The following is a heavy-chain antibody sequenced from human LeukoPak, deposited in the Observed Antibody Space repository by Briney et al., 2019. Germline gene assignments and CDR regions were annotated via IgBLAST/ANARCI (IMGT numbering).Heavy chain of an antibody. D-gene: IGHD6-13*01. J-gene: IGHJ4*02. CDR1: GYTFTSYD. V-gene: IGHV1-8*01. CDR3: ATIAAAGTRYHDY. CDR2: MNPNSGNT. Sequence: ASVKVSCKASGYTFTSYDINWVRQAPGQGLEWMGWMNPNSGNTGYAQKFQGRVTMTRNTSISTAYMELSSLRSEDTAVYYCATIAAAGTRYHDYWGQGTLVTVSS.